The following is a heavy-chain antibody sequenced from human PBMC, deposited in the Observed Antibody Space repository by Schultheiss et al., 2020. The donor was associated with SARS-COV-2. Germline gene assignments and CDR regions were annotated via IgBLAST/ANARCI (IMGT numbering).Heavy chain of an antibody. D-gene: IGHD2-2*01. CDR1: GYSFTSYW. CDR2: IDPSDSYT. J-gene: IGHJ4*02. CDR3: ARLPCSSTSCYAGALDY. Sequence: GGSLRLSCKGSGYSFTSYWISWVRQMPGKGLEWMGRIDPSDSYTNYSPSFQGHVTISADKSISTAYLQWSSLKASDTAMYYCARLPCSSTSCYAGALDYWGQGTLVTVSS. V-gene: IGHV5-10-1*01.